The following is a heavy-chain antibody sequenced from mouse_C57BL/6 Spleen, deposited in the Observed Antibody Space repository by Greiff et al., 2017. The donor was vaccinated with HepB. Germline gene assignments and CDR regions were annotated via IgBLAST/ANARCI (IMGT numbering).Heavy chain of an antibody. Sequence: VQLQQPGAELVKPGASVKLSCKASGYTFTSYWMHWVKQRPGQGLEWIGMIHPNSGSTNYNEKFKSKATLTVDKSSSTAYMQLSSLTSEDSAVYYCAREGDGYGAMDYWGQGTSVTVSS. CDR3: AREGDGYGAMDY. V-gene: IGHV1-64*01. CDR2: IHPNSGST. J-gene: IGHJ4*01. CDR1: GYTFTSYW. D-gene: IGHD2-2*01.